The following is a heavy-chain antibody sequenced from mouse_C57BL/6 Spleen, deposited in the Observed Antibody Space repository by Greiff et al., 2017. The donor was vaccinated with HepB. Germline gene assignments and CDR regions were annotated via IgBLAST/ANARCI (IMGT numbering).Heavy chain of an antibody. CDR1: GFNIQNTY. J-gene: IGHJ2*01. V-gene: IGHV14-3*01. D-gene: IGHD1-1*01. Sequence: EVQLQQSVAELVRPGASVKLSCTASGFNIQNTYMHWVKQRPEQGLEWIGRIDPANGNTKYAPKFQGKATRTADTSSNTAYLQLSSLTSEDTAIYYCARTLITTVVGPVFDYWGKGTTLTVSS. CDR2: IDPANGNT. CDR3: ARTLITTVVGPVFDY.